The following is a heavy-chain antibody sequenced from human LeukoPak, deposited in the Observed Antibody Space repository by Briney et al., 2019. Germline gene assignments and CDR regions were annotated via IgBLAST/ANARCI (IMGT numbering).Heavy chain of an antibody. Sequence: SVKVSCKASGGTFSSYAISWVRQAPGQGLKWMGGIIPIFGTANYAQKFQGRVTITADESTSTAYMELSSLRSEDTAVYYCARDPQYCGGDCYSDYWGQGTLVTVSS. V-gene: IGHV1-69*13. CDR1: GGTFSSYA. D-gene: IGHD2-21*02. J-gene: IGHJ4*02. CDR2: IIPIFGTA. CDR3: ARDPQYCGGDCYSDY.